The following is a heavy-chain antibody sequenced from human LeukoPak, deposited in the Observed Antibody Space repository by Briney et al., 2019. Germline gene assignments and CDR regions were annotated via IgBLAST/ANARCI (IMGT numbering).Heavy chain of an antibody. CDR1: GFTFSSFG. CDR3: TTDPGYPNRFDP. V-gene: IGHV3-30*02. J-gene: IGHJ5*02. Sequence: GGSLRPSCAASGFTFSSFGMHWVRQAPGKGLEWVAFIRYDGSNKYYADSVKGRFTISRDNSKSTLYLQMNSLRAEDTAVYYCTTDPGYPNRFDPWGQGTLVTVSS. D-gene: IGHD5-12*01. CDR2: IRYDGSNK.